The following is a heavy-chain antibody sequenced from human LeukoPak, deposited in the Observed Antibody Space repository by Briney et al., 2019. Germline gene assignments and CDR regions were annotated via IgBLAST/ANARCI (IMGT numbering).Heavy chain of an antibody. CDR2: ISSSSSYI. CDR3: ARVEWELLPGYFDY. J-gene: IGHJ4*02. V-gene: IGHV3-21*01. CDR1: GFTFSSYS. D-gene: IGHD1-26*01. Sequence: GGSLRLSCAASGFTFSSYSMNWVRQAPGKGLEWVSSISSSSSYIYYADSVKGRFTISRDNAKNSLYLQMNSLRAEDTAVYYCARVEWELLPGYFDYWGQGTLVTVSS.